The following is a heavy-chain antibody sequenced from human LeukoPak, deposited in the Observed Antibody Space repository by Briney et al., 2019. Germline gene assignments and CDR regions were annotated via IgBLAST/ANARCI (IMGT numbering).Heavy chain of an antibody. CDR1: GFTFSSSA. J-gene: IGHJ4*02. CDR2: ISASGGST. Sequence: GGSLRLSCAASGFTFSSSAMSWVRQVPGKGLEWVSGISASGGSTYYADSVKGRFTISRDNSKNTLYLQMNSLRADDTAIYYCAKDGGGAVAGVTSRPFDYWGQGTLVTVSS. D-gene: IGHD6-19*01. CDR3: AKDGGGAVAGVTSRPFDY. V-gene: IGHV3-23*01.